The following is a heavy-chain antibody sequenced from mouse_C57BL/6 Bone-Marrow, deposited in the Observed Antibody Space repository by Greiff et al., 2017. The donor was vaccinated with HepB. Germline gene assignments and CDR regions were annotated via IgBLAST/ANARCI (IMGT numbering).Heavy chain of an antibody. V-gene: IGHV14-2*01. CDR3: ARGAYYGNDVDY. CDR1: GFNIKDYY. J-gene: IGHJ2*01. Sequence: VQLQQSGAELVKPGASVKLSCTASGFNIKDYYMHWVKQRTEQGLEWIGRIDPEDGDTKYAPNFQGKATITADTSSNTAYLQLSSLTSEDTAVYYCARGAYYGNDVDYWGQGTTLTVSS. D-gene: IGHD2-9*01. CDR2: IDPEDGDT.